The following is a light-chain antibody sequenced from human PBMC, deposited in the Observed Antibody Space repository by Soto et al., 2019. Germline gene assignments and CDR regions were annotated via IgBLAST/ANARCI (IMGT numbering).Light chain of an antibody. V-gene: IGKV3-11*01. J-gene: IGKJ3*01. Sequence: EIVLTQSPVTLSLSPGERATLSCRASENINKYLAWYQHKPGQAPRLLISDASNRATGVPARFSGSGSGTDFTLTISSLEPEDFAVYYCQQRRDSWSFGPGTKVYIK. CDR3: QQRRDSWS. CDR1: ENINKY. CDR2: DAS.